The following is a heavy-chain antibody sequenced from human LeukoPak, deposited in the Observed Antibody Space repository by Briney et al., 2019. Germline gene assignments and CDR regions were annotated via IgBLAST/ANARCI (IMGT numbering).Heavy chain of an antibody. J-gene: IGHJ6*03. D-gene: IGHD6-13*01. CDR1: GGSISSYY. CDR3: AREDGSSWKYYYYYMDV. CDR2: IYTSGST. Sequence: PSETLSLTCTVSGGSISSYYWSWIRQPAGKGLEWIGRIYTSGSTNYNPSLKSRVTMSVDTSKNQFSLKLSSVTAADTAVYYCAREDGSSWKYYYYYMDVWGKGTTVTVSS. V-gene: IGHV4-4*07.